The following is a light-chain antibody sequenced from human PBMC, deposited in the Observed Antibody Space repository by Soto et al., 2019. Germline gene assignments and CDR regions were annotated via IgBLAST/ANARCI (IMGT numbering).Light chain of an antibody. Sequence: AFTPPPSSSGSSGQSVTISCTGTKSDIGVYDFVSWYQHHPGKAPRLIIYEVVQRPSGVPDRFSGSKSGNTASLTVSGLQAADEADYFCNSSAGSNTDVLGSGTKVTVL. CDR1: KSDIGVYDF. CDR2: EVV. J-gene: IGLJ1*01. CDR3: NSSAGSNTDV. V-gene: IGLV2-8*01.